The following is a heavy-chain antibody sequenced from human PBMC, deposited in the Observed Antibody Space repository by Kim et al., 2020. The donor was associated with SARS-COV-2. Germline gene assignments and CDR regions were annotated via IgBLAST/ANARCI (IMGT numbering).Heavy chain of an antibody. V-gene: IGHV4-59*03. CDR3: AQPYTSIPNSPHVN. Sequence: SETLSLTCTVSGASIRDYYWSWIRQSPEKGLEWIGFVRDTGYTNYNPSFESRVTISIDVSNKQFSLKLTSVTAADTAVYFCAQPYTSIPNSPHVNWSQGTRVTVSS. CDR1: GASIRDYY. CDR2: VRDTGYT. D-gene: IGHD3-3*01. J-gene: IGHJ4*02.